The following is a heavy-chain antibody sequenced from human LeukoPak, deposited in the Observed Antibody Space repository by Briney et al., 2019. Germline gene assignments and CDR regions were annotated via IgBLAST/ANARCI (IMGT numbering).Heavy chain of an antibody. D-gene: IGHD6-19*01. V-gene: IGHV3-74*01. J-gene: IGHJ4*02. Sequence: GGSLRLSCAGSGFSFSAYWMHWVRQLPGKGLVWVSRINSDGSSISYADSVKGRFTISRDNAKNTLYLQMNSLRAEDTAVYYCASTSGWYEPIDYWGQGTLVTVSS. CDR1: GFSFSAYW. CDR2: INSDGSSI. CDR3: ASTSGWYEPIDY.